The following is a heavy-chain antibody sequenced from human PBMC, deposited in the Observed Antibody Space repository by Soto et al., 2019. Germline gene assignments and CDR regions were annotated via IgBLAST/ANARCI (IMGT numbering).Heavy chain of an antibody. CDR2: IYHSGST. V-gene: IGHV4-30-2*01. J-gene: IGHJ5*02. D-gene: IGHD6-13*01. Sequence: SETLSLTCPVSGLSISCSVYSSSLLRQPPGKGLEWIGYIYHSGSTYYNPSLKSRVTISVDTSKNQFSLRAEDTAVYYCAKESHSSSWYSDWFDPWGQGTLVTVSS. CDR3: AKESHSSSWYSDWFDP. CDR1: GLSISCSVYS.